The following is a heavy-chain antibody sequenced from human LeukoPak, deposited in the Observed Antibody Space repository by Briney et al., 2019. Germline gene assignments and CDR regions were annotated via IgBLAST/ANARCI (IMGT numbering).Heavy chain of an antibody. CDR1: GGSISSSSYY. Sequence: SETLSLTCTVSGGSISSSSYYWGWIRQPPGKGLEWIGSIYYSGSTYYNPSLKSRVTISVDTSKNQFSLKLSPVTAADTAVYYCATHGRGMATNWGQGTLVTVSS. V-gene: IGHV4-39*07. J-gene: IGHJ4*02. CDR3: ATHGRGMATN. CDR2: IYYSGST. D-gene: IGHD5-24*01.